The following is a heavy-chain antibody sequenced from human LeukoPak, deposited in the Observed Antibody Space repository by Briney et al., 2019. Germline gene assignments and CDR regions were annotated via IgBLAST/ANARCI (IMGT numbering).Heavy chain of an antibody. CDR1: GFTFSSYA. D-gene: IGHD3-10*01. CDR2: ISGSGGST. V-gene: IGHV3-23*01. Sequence: GGSLRLSCAASGFTFSSYAMSWVRQAPGKGLEWVSGISGSGGSTYYADSVKGRFTISRDNSKNTLYLQINSLRAEDTAVYYCAKVHFGELFVGIFDYWGQGTLVTVSS. CDR3: AKVHFGELFVGIFDY. J-gene: IGHJ4*02.